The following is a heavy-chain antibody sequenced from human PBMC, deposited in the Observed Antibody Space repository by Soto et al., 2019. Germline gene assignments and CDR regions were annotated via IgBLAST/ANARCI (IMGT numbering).Heavy chain of an antibody. CDR1: DYIFTTYG. J-gene: IGHJ6*02. CDR3: ARNGERDLGLNYYFYYGMDV. D-gene: IGHD3-10*01. Sequence: ASVKGSCKASDYIFTTYGISWVRQAPGQGLEWMGWVSPYSNITNYAQKFQDRVTMTTETSTSTVYMELRSLRSDDTAMYYCARNGERDLGLNYYFYYGMDVWG. CDR2: VSPYSNIT. V-gene: IGHV1-18*01.